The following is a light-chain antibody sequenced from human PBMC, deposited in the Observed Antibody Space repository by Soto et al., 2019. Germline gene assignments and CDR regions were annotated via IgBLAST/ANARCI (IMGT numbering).Light chain of an antibody. J-gene: IGKJ4*01. CDR1: QSVSNNY. Sequence: EIVLTQSPGTLSLSPGERATLSCRASQSVSNNYLAWYQQKPGQAPRLLIYDASNRATGIPARFSGSGSGTDFTLTISSLEPEDFAVYYCQQYGSSPLTFGGGTKVDI. CDR3: QQYGSSPLT. CDR2: DAS. V-gene: IGKV3-20*01.